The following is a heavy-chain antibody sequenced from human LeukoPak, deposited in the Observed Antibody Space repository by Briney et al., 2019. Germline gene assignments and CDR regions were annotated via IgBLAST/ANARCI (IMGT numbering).Heavy chain of an antibody. CDR1: GGSFSGYY. CDR2: INHSGST. V-gene: IGHV4-34*01. D-gene: IGHD3-3*01. Sequence: SETLSLTCAVYGGSFSGYYWSWIRQPPGKGLEWIGEINHSGSTNYNPSLKSRVTISVDTSKNQFSLKLSSVTAADTAVYYCGGKFFGSVPRTNWGQEPRFTAPS. J-gene: IGHJ4*02. CDR3: GGKFFGSVPRTN.